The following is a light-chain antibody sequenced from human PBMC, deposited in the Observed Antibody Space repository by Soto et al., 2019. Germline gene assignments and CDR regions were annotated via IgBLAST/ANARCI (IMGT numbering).Light chain of an antibody. CDR3: SSYAGSNNLGV. Sequence: HSALTQPPSASGSPGQSVTISCTGTSSDIGGYNYVSWYQHHPGKAPKVMIYEVSKRPSGVPDRFSGSKSGNTASLTVSGLQPEDEADYYCSSYAGSNNLGVFGGGTQLTVL. J-gene: IGLJ7*01. CDR2: EVS. CDR1: SSDIGGYNY. V-gene: IGLV2-8*01.